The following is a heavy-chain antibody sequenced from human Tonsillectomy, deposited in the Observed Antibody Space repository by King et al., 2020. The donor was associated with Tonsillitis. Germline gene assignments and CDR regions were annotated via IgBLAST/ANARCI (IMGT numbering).Heavy chain of an antibody. Sequence: VQLVESGAEVEKPGSSVKVSCKASGGTLNNHVITWVRQAPGQGLEWMGAITPKFGTADYAQKFQGRVTITADESTSTVYMELSSLKSDDTAVYYCAVVLFDYWGQGTLVTVSS. CDR3: AVVLFDY. V-gene: IGHV1-69*01. CDR2: ITPKFGTA. J-gene: IGHJ4*02. D-gene: IGHD2-15*01. CDR1: GGTLNNHV.